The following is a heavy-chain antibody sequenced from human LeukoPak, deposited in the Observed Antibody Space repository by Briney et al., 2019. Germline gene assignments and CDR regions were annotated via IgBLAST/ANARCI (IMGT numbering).Heavy chain of an antibody. Sequence: GGSLRLSCAASGFAFSSYGMNWVRQAPGKGLEWVSYISSSSTIYYADSVKGRFTISRDNAKNSLYLQMNSLRAEDTAVYYCARGIRYFEAFDIWGQGTMVTVSS. CDR3: ARGIRYFEAFDI. J-gene: IGHJ3*02. CDR1: GFAFSSYG. V-gene: IGHV3-48*01. CDR2: ISSSSTI. D-gene: IGHD3-9*01.